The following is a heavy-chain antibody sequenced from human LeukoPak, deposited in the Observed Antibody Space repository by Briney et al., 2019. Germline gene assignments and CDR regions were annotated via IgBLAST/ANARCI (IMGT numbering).Heavy chain of an antibody. V-gene: IGHV3-21*04. CDR3: ARDYPLAYGVAGEASSDY. Sequence: GGSLRLSCAASGFTFSSYNMDWVRQAPGKGLEWVSSISSNSDYIYYADSLKGRFTISRDNAKNSLYLQMNSLRVEDTAVYYCARDYPLAYGVAGEASSDYWGQGTLVTVSS. D-gene: IGHD4-17*01. CDR2: ISSNSDYI. J-gene: IGHJ4*02. CDR1: GFTFSSYN.